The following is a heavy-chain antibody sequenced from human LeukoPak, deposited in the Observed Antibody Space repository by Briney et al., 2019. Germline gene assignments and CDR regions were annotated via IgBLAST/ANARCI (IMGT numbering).Heavy chain of an antibody. CDR1: GFTFSSYW. V-gene: IGHV3-74*01. CDR2: INSDGTST. Sequence: GGSLRLSCAASGFTFSSYWMHWVRQAPGKGLVWLPRINSDGTSTSYADSVKGRFTISRDNAKNTLYLQMNSLRAENTAVYYCARVLWPYYYYYGMDVWGKGTTVTVSS. J-gene: IGHJ6*04. CDR3: ARVLWPYYYYYGMDV. D-gene: IGHD2-21*01.